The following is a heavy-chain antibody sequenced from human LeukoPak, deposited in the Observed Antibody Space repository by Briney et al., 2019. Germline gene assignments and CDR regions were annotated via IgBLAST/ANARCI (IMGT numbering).Heavy chain of an antibody. D-gene: IGHD6-19*01. J-gene: IGHJ4*02. CDR2: IYSGGGT. Sequence: GGSLRLSCAASGFTVSSDYMSWVRQAPGKGLEWVSVIYSGGGTYYADSVKGRFTISRDNSKNTLYLQMSSLRPEDTAVYYCARGYSGWYFDYWGQGTLVTVSS. CDR3: ARGYSGWYFDY. CDR1: GFTVSSDY. V-gene: IGHV3-66*02.